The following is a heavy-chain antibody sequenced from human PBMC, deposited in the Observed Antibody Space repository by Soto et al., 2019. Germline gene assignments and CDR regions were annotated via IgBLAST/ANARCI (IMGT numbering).Heavy chain of an antibody. V-gene: IGHV3-9*01. CDR2: ISWNSGSI. CDR1: GFTFDDYA. J-gene: IGHJ6*02. D-gene: IGHD2-8*01. CDR3: EKDKMVYDTFYGMDV. Sequence: GGSLRLSCAASGFTFDDYAMHWVRQAPGKGLEWVSGISWNSGSIGYADSVKGRFTISRDNAKNSLYLQMNSLRAEDTALYYCEKDKMVYDTFYGMDVWGQGTTVTVSS.